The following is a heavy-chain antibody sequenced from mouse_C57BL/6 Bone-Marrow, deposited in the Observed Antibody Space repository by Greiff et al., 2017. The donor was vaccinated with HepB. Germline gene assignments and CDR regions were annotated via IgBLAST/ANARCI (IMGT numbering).Heavy chain of an antibody. CDR3: ARCGYGDLGEFAY. CDR1: GYTFTDYN. CDR2: INPNNGGT. V-gene: IGHV1-18*01. Sequence: EVQRVESGPELVKPGASVKIPCKASGYTFTDYNMDWVKQSHGKSLEWIGDINPNNGGTIYNQKFKGKATLTVDKSSSTAYMELRSLTSEDTAVYYCARCGYGDLGEFAYWGQGTLVTVSA. D-gene: IGHD2-13*01. J-gene: IGHJ3*01.